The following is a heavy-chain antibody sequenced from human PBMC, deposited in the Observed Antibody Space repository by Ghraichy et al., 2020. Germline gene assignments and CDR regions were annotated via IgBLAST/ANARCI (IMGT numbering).Heavy chain of an antibody. Sequence: SETLSLTCSVYGGTLSGYYWSWIHQAPGKGLEWIAEINQSGNTNHNPSLMSRVTMSIDTSKNQIPLKLSFVTAADTAVYYCARVEGSYYYYMDVWGRGTTVTVSS. CDR1: GGTLSGYY. CDR3: ARVEGSYYYYMDV. V-gene: IGHV4-34*01. J-gene: IGHJ6*03. CDR2: INQSGNT. D-gene: IGHD3-10*01.